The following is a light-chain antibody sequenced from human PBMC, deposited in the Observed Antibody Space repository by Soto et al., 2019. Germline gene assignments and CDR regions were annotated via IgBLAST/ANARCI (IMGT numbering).Light chain of an antibody. CDR2: AAS. CDR1: RSMSSSY. V-gene: IGKV3-20*01. Sequence: EIVLTQSPGTLSLYPGERATLSCRASRSMSSSYVVWYQQKPGQAPRLLIYAASRRATGIPDSFSGSGSATEYTLTISRLEPEDFAVYYCQQQGTFGQGTKLEIK. CDR3: QQQGT. J-gene: IGKJ2*01.